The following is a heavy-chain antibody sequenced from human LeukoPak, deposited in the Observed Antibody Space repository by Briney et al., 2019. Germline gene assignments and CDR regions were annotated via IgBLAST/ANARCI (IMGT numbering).Heavy chain of an antibody. CDR1: GGSISSSSYY. CDR3: ARHCSNGVCFW. J-gene: IGHJ4*02. D-gene: IGHD2-8*01. V-gene: IGHV4-39*01. Sequence: PSETLSLTCTVSGGSISSSSYYWGWIRQPPGKGLEWIGSIYYSGSTYYNPSLKSRVTISVDTSKNQFSLKLSSVTAADTGVYYCARHCSNGVCFWWGQGTPVTVSS. CDR2: IYYSGST.